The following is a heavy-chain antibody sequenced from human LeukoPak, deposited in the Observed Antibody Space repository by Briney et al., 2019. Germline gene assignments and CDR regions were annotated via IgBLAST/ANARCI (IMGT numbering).Heavy chain of an antibody. J-gene: IGHJ5*02. V-gene: IGHV1-2*02. D-gene: IGHD3-22*01. CDR3: ALSHYYDSGWFDP. Sequence: GASVKVSCKASGYTFTSYYMHWVRQAPGQGLEWMGWINPNSGGTNYAQKFQGRVTMTRDTSISTAYMELSRLRSDDTAVYYCALSHYYDSGWFDPWGQGTLVTVSS. CDR1: GYTFTSYY. CDR2: INPNSGGT.